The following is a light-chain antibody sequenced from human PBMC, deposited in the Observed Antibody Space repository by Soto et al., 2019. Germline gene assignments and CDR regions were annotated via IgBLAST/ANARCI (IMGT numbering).Light chain of an antibody. J-gene: IGKJ1*01. V-gene: IGKV1-6*01. CDR1: RYIRPA. CDR2: VAS. Sequence: GDRVTVTCLSSRYIRPALSWYPHRPGPAPKVLICVASSLQSGVPSLFSGSGSGTEFTLTISSLQPDDFATYYCQQYYTFSWTFGQGTKA. CDR3: QQYYTFSWT.